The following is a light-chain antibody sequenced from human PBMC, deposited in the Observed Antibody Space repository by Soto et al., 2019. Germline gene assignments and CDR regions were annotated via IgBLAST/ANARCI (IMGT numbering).Light chain of an antibody. Sequence: DIQMTQFPSSLSASVRDRVTITCRASQSIRNYLNWYQQKPGKAPTLLIYAASSLQSGVPSRFSGRGSGTDFTLTISSLQPGDFAIYYCQQSNSTPRITFGQGTRLEIK. CDR1: QSIRNY. CDR2: AAS. V-gene: IGKV1-39*01. CDR3: QQSNSTPRIT. J-gene: IGKJ5*01.